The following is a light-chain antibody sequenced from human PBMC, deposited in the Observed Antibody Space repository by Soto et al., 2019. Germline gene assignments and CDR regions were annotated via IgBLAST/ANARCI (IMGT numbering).Light chain of an antibody. CDR3: QQRSNWPPIT. J-gene: IGKJ5*01. CDR1: QSVSSD. Sequence: EIVLTQSPGTLSLSPGERATLSCRASQSVSSDLAWYHQKPGQAPRLLIYATSTRATGTPDRFSGSGSGTDFTLTISSLEPEDFAVYYCQQRSNWPPITFGQGTRLEIK. CDR2: ATS. V-gene: IGKV3-11*01.